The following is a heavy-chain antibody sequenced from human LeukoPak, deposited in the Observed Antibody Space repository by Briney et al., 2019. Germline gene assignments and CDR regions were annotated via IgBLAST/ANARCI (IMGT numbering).Heavy chain of an antibody. J-gene: IGHJ4*02. CDR1: GFTFGGSA. V-gene: IGHV3-73*01. CDR2: IRSKANSYAT. Sequence: PGGSLRLSCAASGFTFGGSAMHWVRQASGKGLEWVDRIRSKANSYATAYAASVKGRFTISRDDSKNTAYLQMNSLKTEDTAVYYCTRHDSDYGDYDPFDYWGQGTLVTVSS. D-gene: IGHD4-17*01. CDR3: TRHDSDYGDYDPFDY.